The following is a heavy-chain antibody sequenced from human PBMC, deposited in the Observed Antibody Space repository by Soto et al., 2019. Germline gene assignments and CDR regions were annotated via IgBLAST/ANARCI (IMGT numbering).Heavy chain of an antibody. Sequence: EAQVVESGGRLVQPGGSLILSCAASGFSVSDNYISWVRQAPGKWLEWVSVIYIGGDTYDADSVKGRFAMSRDNSRNTVFLQMESLRVEDTAIYYCARGGSDEPFDMWCQGTMVTVSS. CDR1: GFSVSDNY. D-gene: IGHD5-12*01. V-gene: IGHV3-66*01. J-gene: IGHJ3*02. CDR2: IYIGGDT. CDR3: ARGGSDEPFDM.